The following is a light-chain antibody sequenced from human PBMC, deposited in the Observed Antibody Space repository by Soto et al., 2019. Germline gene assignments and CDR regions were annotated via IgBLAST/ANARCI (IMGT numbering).Light chain of an antibody. CDR1: SSDIVTYRY. CDR3: FSFTATITHV. J-gene: IGLJ1*01. Sequence: QSVLTQPASLSGSPGQSITISCTGTSSDIVTYRYVSGFKHQHRKALNLMIADFNSRPSVVSKRFSGAKSGNTAYLTIPALQVEDEDEYFCFSFTATITHVFGTGRKATGL. V-gene: IGLV2-14*03. CDR2: DFN.